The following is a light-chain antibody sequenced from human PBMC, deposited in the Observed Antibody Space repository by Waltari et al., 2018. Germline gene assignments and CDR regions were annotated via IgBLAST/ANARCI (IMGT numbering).Light chain of an antibody. CDR1: QSVSSNY. Sequence: IVLTQSPGTLSLSPGERATPSCRASQSVSSNYLAWYQQKPGQAPRLLIYGASNRATGIPDRCSGSGSGTDFTLIISRLEPEDFAVYYCQQYANSPYTFGQGAKLEIK. J-gene: IGKJ2*01. CDR3: QQYANSPYT. CDR2: GAS. V-gene: IGKV3-20*01.